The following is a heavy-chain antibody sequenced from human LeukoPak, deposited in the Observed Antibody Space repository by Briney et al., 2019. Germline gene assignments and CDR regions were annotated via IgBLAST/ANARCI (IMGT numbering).Heavy chain of an antibody. CDR1: GGSISSYY. CDR2: IYYSGST. V-gene: IGHV4-59*08. CDR3: ARLPYSSSWYVDY. J-gene: IGHJ4*02. D-gene: IGHD6-13*01. Sequence: PSETLSLTCTVSGGSISSYYCSWIRQPPGKGLEWIGYIYYSGSTNYNPSLKSRVTISVDTSKNQFSLKLSSVTAADTAVYYCARLPYSSSWYVDYWGQGTLVTVSS.